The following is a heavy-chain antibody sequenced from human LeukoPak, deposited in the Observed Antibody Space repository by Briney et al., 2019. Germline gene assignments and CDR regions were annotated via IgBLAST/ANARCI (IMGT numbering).Heavy chain of an antibody. CDR1: GGSISRSDHY. V-gene: IGHV4-30-4*01. D-gene: IGHD3-9*01. J-gene: IGHJ5*02. CDR3: AGGYYDVLTGLSWFDP. CDR2: IYYNGIT. Sequence: PSQTLSLTCSVSGGSISRSDHYWSWIRQPPGKGLEWIGNIYYNGITYYNPSLKSRVTISVDTSKNQFSLKLRSVTAADTAVYYCAGGYYDVLTGLSWFDPWGQGTLVTVSS.